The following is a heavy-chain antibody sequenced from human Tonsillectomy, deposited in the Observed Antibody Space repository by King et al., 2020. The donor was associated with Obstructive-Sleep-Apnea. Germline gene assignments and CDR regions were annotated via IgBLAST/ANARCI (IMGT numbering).Heavy chain of an antibody. J-gene: IGHJ4*02. Sequence: VQLVESGGGLVQPVGSLRLSCAASGFTFRDYYMDWVRQAPWKGLEWIGRLKNKVQSYTTEYGASVKGRVNISREDSKKSVYLQLNSMKRDDTAVYYCGRTKYYDGTGYHSDSWGQGTLVTVSS. CDR3: GRTKYYDGTGYHSDS. V-gene: IGHV3-72*01. D-gene: IGHD3-16*01. CDR1: GFTFRDYY. CDR2: LKNKVQSYTT.